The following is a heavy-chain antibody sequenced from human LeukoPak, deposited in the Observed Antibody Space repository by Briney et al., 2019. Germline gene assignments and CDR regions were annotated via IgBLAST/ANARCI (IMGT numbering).Heavy chain of an antibody. D-gene: IGHD5-18*01. CDR2: INHSGST. V-gene: IGHV4-34*01. CDR1: GGSFSGYY. CDR3: ARGYSYGYWFDP. Sequence: SETLSLTCAVYGGSFSGYYWSWIRQPPGKGLEWIGEINHSGSTNYNPSLKSRVTIPVDTSKNQFSLKLSSVTAADTAVYYCARGYSYGYWFDPWGQGTLVTVSS. J-gene: IGHJ5*02.